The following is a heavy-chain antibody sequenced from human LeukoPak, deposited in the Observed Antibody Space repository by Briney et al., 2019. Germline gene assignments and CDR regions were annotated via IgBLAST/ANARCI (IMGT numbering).Heavy chain of an antibody. V-gene: IGHV4-39*01. D-gene: IGHD3-3*01. CDR2: IYYSGST. Sequence: SQTLSLTCTVSGGSISSSSYYWGWIRQPPGKGLEWIGSIYYSGSTYYNPSLKSRVTISVDTSKNQFSLKLRSVTAANTAVYYCARAAPRITIFGVVIMGPFDYWGQGTLVTVSS. CDR3: ARAAPRITIFGVVIMGPFDY. J-gene: IGHJ4*02. CDR1: GGSISSSSYY.